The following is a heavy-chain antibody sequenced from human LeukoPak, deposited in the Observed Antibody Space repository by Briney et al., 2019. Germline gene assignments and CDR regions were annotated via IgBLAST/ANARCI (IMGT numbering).Heavy chain of an antibody. J-gene: IGHJ4*02. CDR1: GGSISSGDYY. V-gene: IGHV4-30-4*01. CDR3: ARGVRFLEYFHY. CDR2: IYYSGST. D-gene: IGHD3-3*01. Sequence: PSETLSLTCTVSGGSISSGDYYWSWIRQPPGKGLEWIGYIYYSGSTYYNPSLKSRVTISVDTSKNQFSLKLSSVTAADTAVYYCARGVRFLEYFHYWGQGTLVTVSS.